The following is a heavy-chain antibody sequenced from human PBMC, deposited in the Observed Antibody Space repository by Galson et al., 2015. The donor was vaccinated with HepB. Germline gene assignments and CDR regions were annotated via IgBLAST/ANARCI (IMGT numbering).Heavy chain of an antibody. Sequence: SLRLSCAASGFSFSDYWMSWIRQAPGKRPEWVANIRYDEYEYYYADFVKGRFTISRDNARNSMFLQMSSLRRGDTAIYYCVRDRTYKGGNFFDFWGQGALVTVSS. CDR1: GFSFSDYW. CDR2: IRYDEYEY. CDR3: VRDRTYKGGNFFDF. J-gene: IGHJ4*02. V-gene: IGHV3-7*03. D-gene: IGHD3-10*01.